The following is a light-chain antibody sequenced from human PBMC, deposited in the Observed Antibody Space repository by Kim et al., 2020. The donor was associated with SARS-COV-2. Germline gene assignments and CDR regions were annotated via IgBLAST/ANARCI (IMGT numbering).Light chain of an antibody. CDR3: QAWDSSTVV. CDR2: QDT. CDR1: KTGHTH. Sequence: VSPGWTASITCSVDKTGHTHASWYQQRTGQSPVLVMYQDTRQPSGIPERFSCSNSGNTATLTISGTQAMEEADYYCQAWDSSTVVFGGGTQLTVL. V-gene: IGLV3-1*01. J-gene: IGLJ2*01.